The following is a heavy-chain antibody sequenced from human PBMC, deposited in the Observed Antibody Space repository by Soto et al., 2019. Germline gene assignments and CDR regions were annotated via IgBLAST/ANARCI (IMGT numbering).Heavy chain of an antibody. D-gene: IGHD2-2*01. CDR2: ISTYNGNT. J-gene: IGHJ4*02. CDR3: ARDTSNYFDF. CDR1: GYTYSTYY. Sequence: VASVKVSCKASGYTYSTYYISWLRQAPGQGLEWIGWISTYNGNTNYVPKFQGRITMTTDTSTSTAYMELRSLRSDDTALYFCARDTSNYFDFWGQGTPVTVSS. V-gene: IGHV1-18*01.